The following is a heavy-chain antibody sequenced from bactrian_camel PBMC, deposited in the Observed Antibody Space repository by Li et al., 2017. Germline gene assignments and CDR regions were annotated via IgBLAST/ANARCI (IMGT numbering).Heavy chain of an antibody. J-gene: IGHJ4*01. CDR1: GAIYSRYS. V-gene: IGHV3S53*01. D-gene: IGHD2*01. CDR3: AEGRGSRGEHCYSLNY. Sequence: VQLVESGGESVQAGGSLRLSCVASGAIYSRYSMMWFRQVPGKEREGVAAVDGGGRTNYADFVKGRFTISRDSAKNTVYLQMNNLQPEDTATYYCAEGRGSRGEHCYSLNYWGQGTQVTVS. CDR2: VDGGGRT.